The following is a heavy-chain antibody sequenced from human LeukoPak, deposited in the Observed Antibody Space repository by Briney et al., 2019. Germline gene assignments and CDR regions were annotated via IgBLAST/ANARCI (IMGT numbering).Heavy chain of an antibody. Sequence: SQTLSLTCTVSGGSISSGDYYWSWIRQPPGKGLEWIGYIYYSGSTYYNLSLKSRVTISVDTSKNQFSLKLSSVTAADTAVYYCARIRIGLSYYYYGMDVWGQGTTVTVSS. V-gene: IGHV4-30-4*01. J-gene: IGHJ6*02. CDR1: GGSISSGDYY. D-gene: IGHD1-14*01. CDR2: IYYSGST. CDR3: ARIRIGLSYYYYGMDV.